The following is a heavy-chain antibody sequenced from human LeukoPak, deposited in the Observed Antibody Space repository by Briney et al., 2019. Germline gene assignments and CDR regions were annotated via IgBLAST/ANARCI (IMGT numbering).Heavy chain of an antibody. Sequence: GGSLRLSCAASGFTFSSDEMNWVRQAPGKGLEWVSYISSSGSTIYYADSVKGRFTISRDNAKNSLYLQMNSLRAEDTAVYYCARRYCSGGRCYFDYWGQGALVTVSS. J-gene: IGHJ4*02. CDR3: ARRYCSGGRCYFDY. CDR2: ISSSGSTI. D-gene: IGHD2-15*01. V-gene: IGHV3-48*03. CDR1: GFTFSSDE.